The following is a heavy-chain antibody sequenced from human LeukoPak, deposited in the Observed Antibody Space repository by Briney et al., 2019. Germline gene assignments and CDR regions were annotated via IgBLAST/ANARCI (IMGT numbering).Heavy chain of an antibody. J-gene: IGHJ4*02. CDR1: GGSISSSSYY. D-gene: IGHD3-10*01. Sequence: ETLSLTCTVSGGSISSSSYYWGWIRQPPGKGLEWIGSIHYSGSTYYNPSLKSRVTISVDTSKNQFSLKLSSVTAADTAVYYCAFRGANSRTVIDYWGQGTLVTVSS. V-gene: IGHV4-39*07. CDR2: IHYSGST. CDR3: AFRGANSRTVIDY.